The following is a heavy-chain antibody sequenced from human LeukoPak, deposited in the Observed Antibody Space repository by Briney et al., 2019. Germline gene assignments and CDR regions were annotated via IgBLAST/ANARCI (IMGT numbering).Heavy chain of an antibody. Sequence: GGSLRLSCAASGFTFSSYAMHWVRQAPGKGLEYVSAISSNGGSTYYANSVKGRFTISRDNSKNTLYLQMGSLRAEDMAVYYCASLIAANDAFDIWGQGTMVTVSS. D-gene: IGHD6-25*01. CDR3: ASLIAANDAFDI. CDR2: ISSNGGST. CDR1: GFTFSSYA. J-gene: IGHJ3*02. V-gene: IGHV3-64*01.